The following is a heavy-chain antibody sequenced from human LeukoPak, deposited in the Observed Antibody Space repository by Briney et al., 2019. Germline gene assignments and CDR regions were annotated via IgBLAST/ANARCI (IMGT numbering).Heavy chain of an antibody. D-gene: IGHD1-26*01. CDR1: GFTFSSYG. J-gene: IGHJ3*02. V-gene: IGHV3-30*03. CDR3: ARVNLLGAIHTAFDI. CDR2: ISYDGNTK. Sequence: PGGSLRLSCAASGFTFSSYGMHWVRQAPGKGLEWVALISYDGNTKYYADSVKGRFTISRDNSKNTLFLQMNSLRAEDTAVYYCARVNLLGAIHTAFDIWGQGTMVTVSS.